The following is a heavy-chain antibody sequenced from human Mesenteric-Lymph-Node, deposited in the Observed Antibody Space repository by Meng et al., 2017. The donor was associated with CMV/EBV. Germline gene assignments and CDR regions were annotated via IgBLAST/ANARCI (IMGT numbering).Heavy chain of an antibody. CDR3: ARHDSSLVVTG. D-gene: IGHD4-23*01. CDR2: IYYSGST. Sequence: GSLRLSCTVSGGSISSYYWSWIRQPPGKGLEWIGYIYYSGSTNYNPSLKSRVTISVDTSKNQFSLRLSSVTAADTAVYYCARHDSSLVVTGWGQGTTVTVSS. J-gene: IGHJ6*02. V-gene: IGHV4-59*01. CDR1: GGSISSYY.